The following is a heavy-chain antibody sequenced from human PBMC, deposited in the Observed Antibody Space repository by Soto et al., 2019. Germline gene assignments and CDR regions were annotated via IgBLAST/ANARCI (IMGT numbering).Heavy chain of an antibody. Sequence: TLSLTCTVSGGSISSGGYYWTWIRQHPGKGLEWIAYIYHSGYTFYNPSLKSRVTMSVDTSKNQFSLELRSVTAADTAVYYCAKWEGLGSDYYYYAMDVWGQGTTVTVSS. CDR3: AKWEGLGSDYYYYAMDV. CDR2: IYHSGYT. D-gene: IGHD1-26*01. V-gene: IGHV4-31*03. CDR1: GGSISSGGYY. J-gene: IGHJ6*02.